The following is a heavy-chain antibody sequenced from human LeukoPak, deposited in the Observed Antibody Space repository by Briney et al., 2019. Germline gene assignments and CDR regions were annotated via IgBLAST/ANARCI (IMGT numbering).Heavy chain of an antibody. CDR3: AREKDYDSSGYCLEGSWFDP. D-gene: IGHD3-22*01. CDR2: IYYSGST. Sequence: PSETLSLTCAVYGGSFSGYYWSWIRQPPGKGLEWIGYIYYSGSTNYNPSLKSRVTISVDTSKNQFSLKLSSVTAADTAVYYCAREKDYDSSGYCLEGSWFDPWGQGTLVTVSS. J-gene: IGHJ5*02. CDR1: GGSFSGYY. V-gene: IGHV4-59*01.